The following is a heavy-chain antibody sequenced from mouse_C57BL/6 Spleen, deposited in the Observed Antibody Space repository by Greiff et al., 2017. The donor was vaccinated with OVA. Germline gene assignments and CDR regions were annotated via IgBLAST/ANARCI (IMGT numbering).Heavy chain of an antibody. CDR1: GFSFNTYA. Sequence: EVMLVESGGGLVQPKGSLKLSCAASGFSFNTYAMNWVRQAPGKGLEWVARIRSKSNNYATYYADSVKDRFTISRDDSESMLYLQMNNLKTEDTAMYYCVRQSDYYGSSSYAMDYWGQGTSVTVSS. V-gene: IGHV10-1*01. J-gene: IGHJ4*01. CDR2: IRSKSNNYAT. D-gene: IGHD1-1*01. CDR3: VRQSDYYGSSSYAMDY.